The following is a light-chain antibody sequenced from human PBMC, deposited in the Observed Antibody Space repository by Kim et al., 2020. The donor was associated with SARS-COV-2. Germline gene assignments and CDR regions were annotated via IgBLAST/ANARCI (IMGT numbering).Light chain of an antibody. J-gene: IGLJ2*01. V-gene: IGLV1-40*01. Sequence: VTISCTGSSSNIGAGYDVHWYQQLPGTAPKLLIYGNSNRPSGVPDRFSGSKSGTSASLAITGLQAEDEADYYCQSYDSSLSGSGVFGGGTKLTVL. CDR2: GNS. CDR1: SSNIGAGYD. CDR3: QSYDSSLSGSGV.